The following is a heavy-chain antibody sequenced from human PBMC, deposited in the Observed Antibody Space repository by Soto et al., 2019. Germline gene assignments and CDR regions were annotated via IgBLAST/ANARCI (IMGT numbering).Heavy chain of an antibody. J-gene: IGHJ4*02. Sequence: ASVKVSCKASGYTFTSYAMHWVRQAPGQRLEWMGWINAGNRNTKYSQKFQGRVTITRDTSASTAYMELSSLRSEDTAVYYCAKDTVPYGYPPPSHWGQGTLVTVSS. CDR3: AKDTVPYGYPPPSH. CDR2: INAGNRNT. V-gene: IGHV1-3*01. CDR1: GYTFTSYA. D-gene: IGHD5-18*01.